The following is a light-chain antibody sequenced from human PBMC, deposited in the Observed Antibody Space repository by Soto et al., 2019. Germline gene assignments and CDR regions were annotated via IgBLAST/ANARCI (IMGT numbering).Light chain of an antibody. J-gene: IGLJ1*01. V-gene: IGLV2-14*01. CDR1: SSDVGGYNY. CDR3: SSYTSSSTDV. CDR2: EVS. Sequence: QSALTQPASVSGSPGQSITISCTGTSSDVGGYNYVSWYQQHPGKAPKFMIYEVSNRPSGVSNRFSGSKSGNTASLTISGLQAEDEADYYCSSYTSSSTDVFGTGTKVTVL.